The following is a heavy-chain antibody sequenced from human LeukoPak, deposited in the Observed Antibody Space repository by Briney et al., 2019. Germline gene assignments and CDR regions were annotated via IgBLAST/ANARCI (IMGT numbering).Heavy chain of an antibody. V-gene: IGHV4-39*07. Sequence: SETLSLTCTVSGGPISSSNYYWAWIRQPPGKGLEWIGSIYHSGSTYYNPSLKSRVTVSVDTSKNQFSLKLSSVTAADTAVYYCARDVYDYVWGSYRPYYFDYWGQGTLVTVSS. D-gene: IGHD3-16*02. CDR1: GGPISSSNYY. J-gene: IGHJ4*02. CDR3: ARDVYDYVWGSYRPYYFDY. CDR2: IYHSGST.